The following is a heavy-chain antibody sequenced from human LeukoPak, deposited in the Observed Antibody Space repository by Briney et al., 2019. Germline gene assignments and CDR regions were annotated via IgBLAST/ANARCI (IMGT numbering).Heavy chain of an antibody. Sequence: GRSLRLSCAASGFTFSSYAIHWVRQAPGKGLEWVAVISYDGSTKYNADSVKGRFTISRDNSRDTLYLQMNSLRAEDTAVYYCAKDVRTKRPPPEGFDYWGQGTLVTVSS. J-gene: IGHJ4*02. V-gene: IGHV3-30*04. CDR3: AKDVRTKRPPPEGFDY. D-gene: IGHD1-14*01. CDR2: ISYDGSTK. CDR1: GFTFSSYA.